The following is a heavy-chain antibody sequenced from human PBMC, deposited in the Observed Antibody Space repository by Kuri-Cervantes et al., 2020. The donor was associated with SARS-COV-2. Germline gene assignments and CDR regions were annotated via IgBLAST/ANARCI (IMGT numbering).Heavy chain of an antibody. Sequence: ESLKISCTVSGGSISSYYWSWIRQPPGKGLEWIGYIYYSGSTNYNPSLKSRVTMSVDTSKNQFSLKLSSVTAADTAVYYCARDRSIVGVIKFDYWGQGSLVTVSS. V-gene: IGHV4-59*12. CDR2: IYYSGST. J-gene: IGHJ4*02. D-gene: IGHD1-26*01. CDR3: ARDRSIVGVIKFDY. CDR1: GGSISSYY.